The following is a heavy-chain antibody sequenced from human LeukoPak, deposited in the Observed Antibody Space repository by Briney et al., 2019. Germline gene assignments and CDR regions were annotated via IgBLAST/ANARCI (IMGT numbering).Heavy chain of an antibody. V-gene: IGHV2-5*01. CDR2: IYWNDDK. J-gene: IGHJ5*02. CDR3: AHRPLGNWFDP. Sequence: SGPTLIDPTQTLTLTCTFSGFSLSTSGVGVGWIRQPPGKALEWLALIYWNDDKRYSPSLKSRLTITKDTSKNQVVLTMTNMDPVDTATYYCAHRPLGNWFDPWGQGTLVTVSS. CDR1: GFSLSTSGVG.